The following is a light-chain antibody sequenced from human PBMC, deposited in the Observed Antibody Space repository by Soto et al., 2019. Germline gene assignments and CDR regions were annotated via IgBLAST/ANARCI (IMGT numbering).Light chain of an antibody. V-gene: IGLV2-14*01. Sequence: QSVLTQPASVSGSPGQSITISCTGTSSDVGGYEYVSWYQQYPGKAPKLMMYDVSNRPSGVSNRFSGSKSGNTASLTISGLQAEDEADYYCSSYTSSSPCVFGTGTKVTVL. J-gene: IGLJ1*01. CDR2: DVS. CDR1: SSDVGGYEY. CDR3: SSYTSSSPCV.